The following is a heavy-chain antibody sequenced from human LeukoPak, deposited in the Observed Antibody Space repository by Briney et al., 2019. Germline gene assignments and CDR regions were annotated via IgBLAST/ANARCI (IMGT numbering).Heavy chain of an antibody. CDR2: IRYDGSNK. J-gene: IGHJ4*02. CDR3: ARGGGSGWYEYYFDY. Sequence: GGSLRLSCAASGFTFSSYGMHWVRQAPGKGLEWVAFIRYDGSNKYYADSVKGRFTISRDNAKNSLYLQMNSLRAEDTAVYYCARGGGSGWYEYYFDYWGQGTLVTVSS. D-gene: IGHD6-19*01. CDR1: GFTFSSYG. V-gene: IGHV3-30*02.